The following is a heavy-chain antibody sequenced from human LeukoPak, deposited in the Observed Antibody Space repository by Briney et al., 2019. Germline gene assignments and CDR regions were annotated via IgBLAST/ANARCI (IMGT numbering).Heavy chain of an antibody. D-gene: IGHD3-16*01. Sequence: ASVKVSCKASGYTFTGYYMHWVRQAPGQGLEWMGWISAYNGNTNYAQKLQGRVTMTTDTSTSTAYMELRSLRSDDTAVYYCARAADYGDYADYWGQGTLVTVSS. CDR3: ARAADYGDYADY. J-gene: IGHJ4*02. CDR1: GYTFTGYY. CDR2: ISAYNGNT. V-gene: IGHV1-18*04.